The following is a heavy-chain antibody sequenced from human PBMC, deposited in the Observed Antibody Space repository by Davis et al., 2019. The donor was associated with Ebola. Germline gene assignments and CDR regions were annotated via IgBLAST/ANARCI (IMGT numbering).Heavy chain of an antibody. CDR1: GFMFSSYS. Sequence: GESLKISCVDSGFMFSSYSMSWVRQAPGKGLEWVSAISGSGGSTFYADSVKGRFTTFRDNPKNTLYLQMNSLRAQDTAVYYCAKRILFYYGMDVWGKGTTVTVSS. V-gene: IGHV3-23*01. D-gene: IGHD2-15*01. CDR2: ISGSGGST. CDR3: AKRILFYYGMDV. J-gene: IGHJ6*04.